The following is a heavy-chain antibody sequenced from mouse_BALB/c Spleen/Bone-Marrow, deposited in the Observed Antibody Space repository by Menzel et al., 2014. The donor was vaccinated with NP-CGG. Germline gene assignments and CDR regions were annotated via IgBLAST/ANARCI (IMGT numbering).Heavy chain of an antibody. Sequence: VQLQQSGSVLVRPGASVKLSCMASGYTFTSSWMHWAKQRPGQGLEWIGEIHPNSGNTNYNEKFKGKATLTVDTSSSTAYVDLSSLTSEDSAVYYCARSTTATYFDVWGAGTTVTVSS. CDR3: ARSTTATYFDV. V-gene: IGHV1S130*01. CDR1: GYTFTSSW. J-gene: IGHJ1*01. CDR2: IHPNSGNT. D-gene: IGHD1-2*01.